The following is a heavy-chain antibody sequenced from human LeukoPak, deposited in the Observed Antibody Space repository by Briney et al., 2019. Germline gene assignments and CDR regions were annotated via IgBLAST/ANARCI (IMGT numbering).Heavy chain of an antibody. J-gene: IGHJ4*02. D-gene: IGHD2-21*02. CDR3: ARNTETAIPLPYYFDY. CDR2: INAGNANT. CDR1: GYTFTSYI. Sequence: ASVKVSCKASGYTFTSYIMHWVRLAPGHRLEWMGWINAGNANTKYSQKFQGRVTITRDTSASTAYMDLSSLRSEDTAVYYCARNTETAIPLPYYFDYWGQGTLVTVSS. V-gene: IGHV1-3*01.